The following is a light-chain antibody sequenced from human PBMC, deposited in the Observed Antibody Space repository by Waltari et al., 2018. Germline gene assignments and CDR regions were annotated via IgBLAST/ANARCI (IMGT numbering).Light chain of an antibody. J-gene: IGKJ2*01. CDR2: KSF. CDR1: QSISNW. CDR3: QQYNIWPYT. V-gene: IGKV1-5*03. Sequence: DIQMTQSPSTLSASVGDRATITCRASQSISNWLAWYQQKPGKAPKVLIYKSFTLQSGVPSRFSGSGSETEFSLTISSLQPDDFATYYCQQYNIWPYTFGQGTTLEI.